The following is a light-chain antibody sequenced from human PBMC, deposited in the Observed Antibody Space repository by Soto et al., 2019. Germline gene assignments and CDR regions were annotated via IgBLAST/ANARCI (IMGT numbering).Light chain of an antibody. Sequence: EIVMTQSPATLSVSPGERPTLSCRARQSVGNYLAWYQQRPGQAPRLLIYGASTRATGIPARFSATGSETDFTLTISGLQPEDSAVYFCQQYNNWPFSFGQGKRLEIK. V-gene: IGKV3-15*01. CDR1: QSVGNY. J-gene: IGKJ5*01. CDR3: QQYNNWPFS. CDR2: GAS.